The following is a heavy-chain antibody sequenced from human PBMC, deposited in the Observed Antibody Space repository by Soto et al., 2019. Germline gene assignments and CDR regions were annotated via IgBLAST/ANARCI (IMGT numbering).Heavy chain of an antibody. Sequence: PSETLSLTCTVSGGSISSGDDYWSWIRQPPGKGLEWIGYIYYSGSTYYNPSLKSRVTISVDTSKNQFSLKLSSVTAADTAVYYCARAPHRADTRGYFDYWGQGTLVTVSS. CDR1: GGSISSGDDY. CDR2: IYYSGST. V-gene: IGHV4-30-4*02. J-gene: IGHJ4*02. D-gene: IGHD3-10*01. CDR3: ARAPHRADTRGYFDY.